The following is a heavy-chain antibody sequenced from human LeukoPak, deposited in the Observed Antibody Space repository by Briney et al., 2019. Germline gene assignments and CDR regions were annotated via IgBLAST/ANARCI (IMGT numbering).Heavy chain of an antibody. Sequence: PGGSLRLSCAASGFTFSSYSMNWVRQAPGKGLEWVSSISSSSSYIYYADSVKGRFTISRDNAKNSLYLQMNSLRAEDTAVYYCAKIKRQLAPGLFDYWGQGTLVTVSS. CDR2: ISSSSSYI. D-gene: IGHD6-13*01. V-gene: IGHV3-21*01. CDR3: AKIKRQLAPGLFDY. CDR1: GFTFSSYS. J-gene: IGHJ4*02.